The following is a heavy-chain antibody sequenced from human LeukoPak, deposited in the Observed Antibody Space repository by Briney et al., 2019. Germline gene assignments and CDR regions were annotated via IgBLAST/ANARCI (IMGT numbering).Heavy chain of an antibody. V-gene: IGHV5-51*01. CDR1: GYSFTNYW. Sequence: GESLKISWRGSGYSFTNYWMTWVRQMPGKGLEWMGIIYPGNSDTRYSPFFQGQVTISADKSISTGYLQWSSLKASDTAMYYCARGGSWPGHDAFDIWGQGTMVTVSS. CDR3: ARGGSWPGHDAFDI. D-gene: IGHD2-15*01. CDR2: IYPGNSDT. J-gene: IGHJ3*02.